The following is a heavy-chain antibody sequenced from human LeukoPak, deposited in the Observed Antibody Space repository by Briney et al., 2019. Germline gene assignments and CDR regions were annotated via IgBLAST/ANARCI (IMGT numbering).Heavy chain of an antibody. D-gene: IGHD3-9*01. Sequence: GGSLRLSCAASGFTFDDYAMPWVRQAPGKGLEWVSGISWNSGSIGYADSVKGRFTISRDNAKNSLYLQMNSLRAEDTALYYCAKDYLPTPLYFDYWGQGTLVTVSS. CDR1: GFTFDDYA. CDR3: AKDYLPTPLYFDY. CDR2: ISWNSGSI. J-gene: IGHJ4*02. V-gene: IGHV3-9*01.